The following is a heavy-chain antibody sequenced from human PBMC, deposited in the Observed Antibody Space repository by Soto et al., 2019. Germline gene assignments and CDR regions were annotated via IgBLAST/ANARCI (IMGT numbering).Heavy chain of an antibody. V-gene: IGHV1-69*01. D-gene: IGHD2-15*01. CDR2: IIPVFGTA. CDR1: GGTFSSYA. J-gene: IGHJ2*01. CDR3: ARDGEKTDGSGGGCDSYWYFDL. Sequence: QVQLVQSGAEVKKPGSSVKVSCKASGGTFSSYAISWVRQAPGQGLEWLGGIIPVFGTANYAQKFQGRVTITADESTSTAYMELSSRRAEDTAVDYCARDGEKTDGSGGGCDSYWYFDLWGRGTLVTVSS.